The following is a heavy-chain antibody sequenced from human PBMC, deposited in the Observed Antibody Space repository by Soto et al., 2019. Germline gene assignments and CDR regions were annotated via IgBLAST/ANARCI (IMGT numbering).Heavy chain of an antibody. J-gene: IGHJ4*02. D-gene: IGHD3-10*01. CDR1: GYSFTSYW. CDR3: ARHEAGIRWTAHDQLFDY. Sequence: PGESLNISCKGSGYSFTSYWISWVRQMPGKGLEWMGRIDPSDSYTNYSPSFQGHVTISADKSISTTYLQWSSLKASDTAMYYCARHEAGIRWTAHDQLFDYWGQGTLVTVSS. V-gene: IGHV5-10-1*01. CDR2: IDPSDSYT.